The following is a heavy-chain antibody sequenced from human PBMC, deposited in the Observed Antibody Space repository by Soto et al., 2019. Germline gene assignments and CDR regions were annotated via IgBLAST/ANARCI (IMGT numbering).Heavy chain of an antibody. CDR3: AGGFGSFDY. CDR1: GFTFSSYA. Sequence: PGGSLRLSCAASGFTFSSYAVSWVRQAPGKGLEWVSAISGSGGSTYYADSVKGRFTVSIDNSKNTLYLQMNSLRAEDTAVYYCAGGFGSFDYWGQGTLVTVSS. D-gene: IGHD3-16*01. CDR2: ISGSGGST. J-gene: IGHJ4*02. V-gene: IGHV3-23*01.